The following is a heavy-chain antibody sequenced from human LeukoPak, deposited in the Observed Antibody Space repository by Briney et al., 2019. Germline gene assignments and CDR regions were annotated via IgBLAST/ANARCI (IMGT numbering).Heavy chain of an antibody. CDR2: IWNDGSNK. D-gene: IGHD5-18*01. Sequence: GRSLRLSCAASGFTFSWNGMHWVRQAPGKGLEWVAVIWNDGSNKYYAESVKGRFTISRDNSKNTLYLQMNSLRAKDTAVYYCAKDSVDTAMGDSDYWGQGTLVTVSS. CDR1: GFTFSWNG. CDR3: AKDSVDTAMGDSDY. V-gene: IGHV3-33*06. J-gene: IGHJ4*02.